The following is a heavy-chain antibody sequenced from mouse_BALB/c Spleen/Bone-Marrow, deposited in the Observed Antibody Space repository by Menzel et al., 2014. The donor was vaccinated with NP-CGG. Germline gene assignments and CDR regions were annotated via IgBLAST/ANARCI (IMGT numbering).Heavy chain of an antibody. CDR3: ASGNYYYAMDY. CDR2: ISTYYGDA. CDR1: GYTFTDYA. V-gene: IGHV1S137*01. Sequence: QVQLQQPGAELVRPGVSVKISCEGSGYTFTDYAMHWVKQSHAKSLEWIGVISTYYGDASYNQKFKGKATMTVDKSSSTAYMELARLTSEDSAIYYCASGNYYYAMDYWGQGTSVTVSS. D-gene: IGHD2-1*01. J-gene: IGHJ4*01.